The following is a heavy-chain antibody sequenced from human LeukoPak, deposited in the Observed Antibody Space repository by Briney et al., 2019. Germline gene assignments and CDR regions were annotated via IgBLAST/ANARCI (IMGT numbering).Heavy chain of an antibody. Sequence: SETLSLTCTVSGGSISSYYWSWIRQPPGKGLEWIGYIYYGGSTYSNPSLKGRVTISADMSKNQFSLKVTSVTAADTAVYYCARSSVSGTYSGGYWGQGILVTVSS. CDR3: ARSSVSGTYSGGY. D-gene: IGHD3-10*01. CDR1: GGSISSYY. J-gene: IGHJ4*02. V-gene: IGHV4-59*08. CDR2: IYYGGST.